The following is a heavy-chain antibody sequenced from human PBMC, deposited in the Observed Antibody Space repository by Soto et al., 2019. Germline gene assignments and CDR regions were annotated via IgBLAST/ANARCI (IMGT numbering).Heavy chain of an antibody. CDR3: ARDRAVTTSESGYFDY. J-gene: IGHJ4*01. D-gene: IGHD4-17*01. CDR2: IWYDGSNK. V-gene: IGHV3-33*01. CDR1: GFTFSSYG. Sequence: QVQLVESGGGVVQPGRSLRLSCAASGFTFSSYGMHWVRQAPGKGLEWVAVIWYDGSNKYYADSVKGRFTISRDNSKNTLYLQMNSLRAEDTAVYYCARDRAVTTSESGYFDYWGQEPWSPSPQ.